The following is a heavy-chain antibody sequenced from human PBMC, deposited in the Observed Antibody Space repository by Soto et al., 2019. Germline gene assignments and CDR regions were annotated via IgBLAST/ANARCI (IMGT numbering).Heavy chain of an antibody. CDR1: GGSFSGYY. J-gene: IGHJ4*02. CDR3: ARTYSGYDRSFDY. D-gene: IGHD5-12*01. CDR2: INHSGST. V-gene: IGHV4-34*01. Sequence: SETLSLTCAVFGGSFSGYYWSWIRQPPGKGLEWIGEINHSGSTNYNPSLKSRVTISVDPSKNHFSLKLSSVTAADTAVYYCARTYSGYDRSFDYWGQGTLVTVSS.